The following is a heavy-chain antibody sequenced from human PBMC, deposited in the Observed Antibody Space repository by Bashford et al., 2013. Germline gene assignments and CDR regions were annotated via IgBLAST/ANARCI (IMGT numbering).Heavy chain of an antibody. J-gene: IGHJ6*02. CDR1: GFTFSSYW. CDR3: ARDRNGMDV. CDR2: VSGDGTAT. V-gene: IGHV3-74*01. Sequence: GGSLRLSCAASGFTFSSYWMHWVRQTPGKGLVWVSRVSGDGTATSYADSLKGRFTISRDNAKNTLYLQMNSLRAEDTAVYYCARDRNGMDVWGQGTTVTVSS.